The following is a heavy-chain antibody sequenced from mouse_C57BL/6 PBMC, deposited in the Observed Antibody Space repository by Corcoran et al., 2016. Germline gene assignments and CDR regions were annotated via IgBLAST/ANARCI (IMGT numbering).Heavy chain of an antibody. Sequence: EVQLQQSGPELVKPGASVKISCKASGYTFTDYYMNWVKQSHGKSLEWIGDINPNNGGTSYNQKFKGKATLTVDKSSSTAYMELRSLTSEDSAVYYCERRVYYGSYFDDWGQGTTLTVSS. V-gene: IGHV1-26*01. CDR2: INPNNGGT. CDR3: ERRVYYGSYFDD. D-gene: IGHD1-1*01. J-gene: IGHJ2*01. CDR1: GYTFTDYY.